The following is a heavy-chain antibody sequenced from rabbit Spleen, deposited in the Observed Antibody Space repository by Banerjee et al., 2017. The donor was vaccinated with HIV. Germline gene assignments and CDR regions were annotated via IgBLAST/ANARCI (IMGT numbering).Heavy chain of an antibody. CDR1: GFSFSSGYD. CDR2: IDPIFGGT. Sequence: QEQLVESGGGLVTPGASLTLICTASGFSFSSGYDMSWVRQAPGKGLEWIGYIDPIFGGTYYASWVNGRFTISSHNAQNTLFLQLNSLTVADTATYFCVRNSGWGVSYFTLWGPGTLVTVS. D-gene: IGHD4-1*01. V-gene: IGHV1S43*01. CDR3: VRNSGWGVSYFTL. J-gene: IGHJ4*01.